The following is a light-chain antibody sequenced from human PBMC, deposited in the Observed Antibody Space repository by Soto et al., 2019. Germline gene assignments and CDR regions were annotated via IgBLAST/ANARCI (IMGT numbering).Light chain of an antibody. Sequence: EIVLTQSPATLSLSPGERATLAFRSSQSVSSSLAWYQQQPGQAPRLLIYDASNRATGIPARFSGSGSGTDFTLTISSLEPEDFAVYYCQQRSNWITFGQGTRLEI. CDR3: QQRSNWIT. J-gene: IGKJ5*01. V-gene: IGKV3-11*01. CDR1: QSVSSS. CDR2: DAS.